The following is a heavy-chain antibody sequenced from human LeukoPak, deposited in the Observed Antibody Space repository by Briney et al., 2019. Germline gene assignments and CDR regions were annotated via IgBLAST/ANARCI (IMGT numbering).Heavy chain of an antibody. CDR2: IIPIFGTA. D-gene: IGHD2-15*01. V-gene: IGHV1-69*13. CDR1: GGTFISYA. J-gene: IGHJ4*02. CDR3: ARSRGSCYSCGDY. Sequence: SVKVSCKASGGTFISYAISWVRQAPGQGLEWMGGIIPIFGTANYAQKFQGRVTITADESTSTAYMELSSLRSEDTAVYYCARSRGSCYSCGDYWGQGTLVTVSS.